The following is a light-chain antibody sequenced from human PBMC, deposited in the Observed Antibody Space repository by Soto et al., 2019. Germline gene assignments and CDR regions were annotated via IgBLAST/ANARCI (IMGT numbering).Light chain of an antibody. CDR3: TSYTSSSTYV. J-gene: IGLJ1*01. Sequence: QSVLTQPASVSGSPGQSITISCTGTNSDVGYYKYVSWYQQHPGKAPKLMIYEVSNRPPGVSNRFSGSKSGNTASLTISGLQAEDEADYYCTSYTSSSTYVFXTGTKVTVL. V-gene: IGLV2-14*01. CDR1: NSDVGYYKY. CDR2: EVS.